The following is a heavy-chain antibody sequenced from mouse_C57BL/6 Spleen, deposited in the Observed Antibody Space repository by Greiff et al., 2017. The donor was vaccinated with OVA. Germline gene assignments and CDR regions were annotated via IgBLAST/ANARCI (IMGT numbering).Heavy chain of an antibody. V-gene: IGHV3-1*01. J-gene: IGHJ2*01. Sequence: DVQLVESGPGMVKPSQSLSLTCTVTGYSITSGYDWHWIRHFPGNKLEWMGYISYSGSTNYNPSLKSRISITHDTSKNHFFLKLNSVTTEDTATYYCARGLQLGPFDYWGQGTTLTVSS. CDR1: GYSITSGYD. CDR3: ARGLQLGPFDY. D-gene: IGHD4-1*02. CDR2: ISYSGST.